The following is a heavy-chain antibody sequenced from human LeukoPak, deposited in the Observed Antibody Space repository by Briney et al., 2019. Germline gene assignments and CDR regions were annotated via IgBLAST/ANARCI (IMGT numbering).Heavy chain of an antibody. CDR3: AKDVGYCSGGSCYASYYFDY. D-gene: IGHD2-15*01. CDR1: GFTFSSYG. V-gene: IGHV3-33*06. J-gene: IGHJ4*02. Sequence: GRSLRPSCAASGFTFSSYGMHWVRQAPGKGLEWVAVIWYDGSNKYYADSVKGRFTISRDNSKNTLYLQMNSLRAEDTAVYYCAKDVGYCSGGSCYASYYFDYWGQGTLVTVSS. CDR2: IWYDGSNK.